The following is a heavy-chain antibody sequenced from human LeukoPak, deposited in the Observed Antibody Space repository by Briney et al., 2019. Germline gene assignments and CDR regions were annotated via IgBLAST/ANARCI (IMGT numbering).Heavy chain of an antibody. Sequence: GVSLRLSCAASGFNVSSNYMSWGRQAPGKGLEWVSFLYRGDRTYYADSVKGRFTMSRDDMKRTVYLQMDSLRAEDTAVYYCARSECTAGSCNWFDPWGQGTPVTVSP. CDR1: GFNVSSNY. CDR2: LYRGDRT. V-gene: IGHV3-66*01. D-gene: IGHD2-8*02. CDR3: ARSECTAGSCNWFDP. J-gene: IGHJ5*02.